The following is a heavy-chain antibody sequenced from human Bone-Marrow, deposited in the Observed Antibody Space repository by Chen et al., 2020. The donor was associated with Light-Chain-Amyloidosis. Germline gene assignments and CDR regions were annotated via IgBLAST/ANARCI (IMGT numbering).Heavy chain of an antibody. CDR2: IYPDDSDA. D-gene: IGHD5-12*01. Sequence: VKKPGESLKISCKGSGYTFPNYWIGWVRQMPGKGLEWMGVIYPDDSDARYSPSFEGQVTISADKSLTTAYLQWRSLKASDTAMYYCARRRDGYNFDYWGQGTPVTVSS. CDR1: GYTFPNYW. CDR3: ARRRDGYNFDY. J-gene: IGHJ4*02. V-gene: IGHV5-51*01.